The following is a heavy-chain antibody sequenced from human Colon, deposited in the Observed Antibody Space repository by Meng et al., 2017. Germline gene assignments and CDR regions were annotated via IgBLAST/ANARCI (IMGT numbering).Heavy chain of an antibody. CDR3: ARDRKHYGERGWFDP. Sequence: HLQESGPGPVQPSQTLSLTCTVSGGSISIGDYYWSWIRQPPGKGLEWIGYIYYSGSTYSNASLKSRVTISIDRSKNQFSLKLSSVTAADTAVYYCARDRKHYGERGWFDPWGQGTLVTVSS. J-gene: IGHJ5*02. CDR1: GGSISIGDYY. V-gene: IGHV4-30-4*01. CDR2: IYYSGST. D-gene: IGHD4-17*01.